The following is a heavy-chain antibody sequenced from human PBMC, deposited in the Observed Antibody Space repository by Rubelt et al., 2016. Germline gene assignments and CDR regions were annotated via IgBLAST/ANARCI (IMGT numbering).Heavy chain of an antibody. Sequence: QLQLQESGPGLVKPSETLSLTCTVSGGSISSSSYYWGWIRQPPGKGLEWIGSIYYSGSTYYNPALKSRVTISVDTSKNQFSLKLSSVTAADTAVYYCARGRSVGFQHWGQGTLVTVSS. J-gene: IGHJ1*01. CDR3: ARGRSVGFQH. CDR2: IYYSGST. V-gene: IGHV4-39*07. CDR1: GGSISSSSYY.